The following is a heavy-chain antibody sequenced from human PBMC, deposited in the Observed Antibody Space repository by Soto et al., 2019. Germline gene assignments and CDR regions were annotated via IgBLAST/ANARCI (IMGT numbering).Heavy chain of an antibody. Sequence: EVQLVESGGGLVQPGGSLRLSCAVSGFTFSSYWMSCVRQAPGKGLEWVANIKPDGSEKYYVDSVKGRFTISRDNAKNSLYLQTNSLRAEDTAVYFCASSAYSKNGYWGQGTLVTVSS. V-gene: IGHV3-7*01. J-gene: IGHJ4*02. CDR3: ASSAYSKNGY. D-gene: IGHD4-4*01. CDR1: GFTFSSYW. CDR2: IKPDGSEK.